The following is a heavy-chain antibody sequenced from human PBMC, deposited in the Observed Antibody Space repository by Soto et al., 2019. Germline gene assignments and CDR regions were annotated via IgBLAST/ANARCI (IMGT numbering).Heavy chain of an antibody. D-gene: IGHD1-7*01. CDR3: AKEPSNWDYYFDL. Sequence: ESGGGLVQPGGSLRLSCAASGFTFSSNAMNWVRQAPGKGLEWVSGITGSGGSTYYAGSVKGRFTISRDNSKNTLYLQMNSLRAEDTAVYYCAKEPSNWDYYFDLWGRGTLVTVSS. CDR2: ITGSGGST. CDR1: GFTFSSNA. V-gene: IGHV3-23*01. J-gene: IGHJ2*01.